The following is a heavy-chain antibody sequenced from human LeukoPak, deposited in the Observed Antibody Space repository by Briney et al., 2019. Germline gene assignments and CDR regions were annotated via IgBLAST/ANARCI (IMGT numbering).Heavy chain of an antibody. J-gene: IGHJ4*02. CDR1: GYTFTGYY. Sequence: ASVKVSCKTSGYTFTGYYTHWVRQAPGQGLEWMGWINPNSGGTNYAQKFQGRVTMTRDTSISTAYMELSRLRSDDTAVYYCARDRVAAALVDYWGQGTLVTVSS. CDR3: ARDRVAAALVDY. V-gene: IGHV1-2*02. CDR2: INPNSGGT. D-gene: IGHD6-13*01.